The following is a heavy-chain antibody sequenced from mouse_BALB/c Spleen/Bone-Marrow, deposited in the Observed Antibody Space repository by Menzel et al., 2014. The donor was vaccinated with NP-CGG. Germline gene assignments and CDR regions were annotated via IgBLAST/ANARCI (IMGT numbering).Heavy chain of an antibody. CDR2: ISYSGST. CDR3: ARGRAYDTSYWFAY. J-gene: IGHJ3*01. D-gene: IGHD1-1*01. CDR1: GYSITSDYA. Sequence: DVKLQESGPGLVKPSQSLSLTCTVTGYSITSDYAWNWIRQFPGNRLEWMGYISYSGSTYYNPSLKSRISITRDTSKNQFFLQLNSVTSEDTATYYCARGRAYDTSYWFAYWGQGTLVTVSA. V-gene: IGHV3-2*02.